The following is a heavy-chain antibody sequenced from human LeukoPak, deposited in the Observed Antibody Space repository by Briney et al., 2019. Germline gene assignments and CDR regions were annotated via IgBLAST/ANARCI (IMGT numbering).Heavy chain of an antibody. J-gene: IGHJ4*02. V-gene: IGHV3-64D*06. Sequence: PGGSLRLSCPASGFTFSSYAMHWVRQAPGKGLEYVSAISSNGGSTYYADSVKGRFTISRDNSKNTLYLQMSSLRAEDTAVYYCVKRIDYGDYYFDYWGQGTLVTVSS. CDR3: VKRIDYGDYYFDY. CDR1: GFTFSSYA. CDR2: ISSNGGST. D-gene: IGHD4-17*01.